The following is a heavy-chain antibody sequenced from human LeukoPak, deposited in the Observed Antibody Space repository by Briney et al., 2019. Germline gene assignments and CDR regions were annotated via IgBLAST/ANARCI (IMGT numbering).Heavy chain of an antibody. CDR1: GGSIGGHY. D-gene: IGHD3-22*01. CDR3: ARGADSSGYYSIFYFDY. V-gene: IGHV4-59*11. J-gene: IGHJ4*02. Sequence: SETLSLTCSVSGGSIGGHYWNWIRQPPGKGLEWLGYIYYSGSTNYNPSLKSRVTISVDTSKNRFSLKLSSVTAADTAVYYCARGADSSGYYSIFYFDYWGQGTLVTVSS. CDR2: IYYSGST.